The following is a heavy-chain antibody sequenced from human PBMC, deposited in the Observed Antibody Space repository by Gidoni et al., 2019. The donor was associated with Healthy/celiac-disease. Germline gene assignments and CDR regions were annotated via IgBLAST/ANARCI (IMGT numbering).Heavy chain of an antibody. Sequence: QVQLVESGGGVVQPGRSLRLSCAASGFTFSSYGMHWVRQAPGKGLEGVAVILYDGSNKYYADSVKGRFTISRDNSKNTLYLQMNSLRAEDTAVYYCARDRGDGYIFWYFDLWGRGTLVTVSS. CDR1: GFTFSSYG. D-gene: IGHD5-12*01. CDR3: ARDRGDGYIFWYFDL. J-gene: IGHJ2*01. CDR2: ILYDGSNK. V-gene: IGHV3-33*01.